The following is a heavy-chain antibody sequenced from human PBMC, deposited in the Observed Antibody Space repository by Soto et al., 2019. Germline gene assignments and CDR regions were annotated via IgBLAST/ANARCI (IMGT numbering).Heavy chain of an antibody. J-gene: IGHJ6*02. CDR3: ARDGEGIAAAGHYYYYGMDV. D-gene: IGHD6-13*01. V-gene: IGHV3-48*03. CDR2: ISSSGSTI. Sequence: EVQLVESGGGLVQPGGSLRLSCAASGFTFSSYEMNWVRQAPGKGLEWVSYISSSGSTIYYADSVKGRFTISRDNAKNSLYLQMNSLRAEDTAVYYCARDGEGIAAAGHYYYYGMDVWGQGTTVTVSS. CDR1: GFTFSSYE.